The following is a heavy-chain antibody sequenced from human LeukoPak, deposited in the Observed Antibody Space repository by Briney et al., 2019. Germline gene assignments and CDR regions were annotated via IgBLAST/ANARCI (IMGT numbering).Heavy chain of an antibody. CDR2: INPNSGGT. V-gene: IGHV1-2*02. Sequence: GASVKVSCKASGYTSTGYYMHWVRQAPGQGLEWMGWINPNSGGTNYAQKFQGRVTMTRDTSISTAYMELSRLRSDDTAVYYCARDSGYSSGSHGYWGQGTLVTVSS. CDR1: GYTSTGYY. D-gene: IGHD6-19*01. J-gene: IGHJ4*02. CDR3: ARDSGYSSGSHGY.